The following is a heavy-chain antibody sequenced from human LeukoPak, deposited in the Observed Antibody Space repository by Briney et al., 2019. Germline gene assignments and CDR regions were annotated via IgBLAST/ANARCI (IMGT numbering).Heavy chain of an antibody. D-gene: IGHD6-19*01. V-gene: IGHV3-23*01. CDR3: AKAGSSGWYEDYFDY. CDR1: GFTVSSNY. Sequence: GGSLRLSCAASGFTVSSNYMSWVRQAPGKGLEWVSAISGSGGSTYYADSVKGRFTISRDNSKNTLYLQMNSLRAEDTAVYYCAKAGSSGWYEDYFDYWGQGTLVTVSS. J-gene: IGHJ4*02. CDR2: ISGSGGST.